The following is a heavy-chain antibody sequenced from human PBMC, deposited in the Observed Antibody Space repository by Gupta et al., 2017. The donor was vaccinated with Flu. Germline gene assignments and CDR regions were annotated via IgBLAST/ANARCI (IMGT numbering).Heavy chain of an antibody. Sequence: HWVRQDSGKGLEWVGRIKSKAESDATAYAASVRGRFTISRDDSKSTADLQLNSLRAEETAGYYCTSCSLTTARYYYYKDVWGNGTTITVSS. J-gene: IGHJ6*03. V-gene: IGHV3-73*01. CDR3: TSCSLTTARYYYYKDV. D-gene: IGHD4-17*01. CDR2: IKSKAESDAT.